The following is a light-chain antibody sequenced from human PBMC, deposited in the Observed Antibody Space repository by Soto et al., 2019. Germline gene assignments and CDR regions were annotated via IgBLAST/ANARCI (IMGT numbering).Light chain of an antibody. CDR3: CSYAGSYTDV. J-gene: IGLJ1*01. V-gene: IGLV2-11*01. CDR2: DVS. CDR1: SSDVGGYNY. Sequence: QSVLAQPRSVSGSPWQSVTISCTGTSSDVGGYNYVSWYQQHPGKAPKLMIYDVSKRPSGVPDRFSGSKSGNTASLTISGLQAEDEADYYCCSYAGSYTDVFGSGTKGTVL.